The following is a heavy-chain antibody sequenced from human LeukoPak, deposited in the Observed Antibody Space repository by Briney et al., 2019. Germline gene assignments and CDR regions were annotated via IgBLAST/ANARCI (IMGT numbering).Heavy chain of an antibody. CDR2: IYPDDSDA. Sequence: GESLKISCKGSGYSFTTYWIGWVRQMPGKGLEWIGIIYPDDSDARYSPSFQGQVTISADKSISTAYLQWSSLKASDTAMYYCARVPFFSTSSGYYFDYWGQGTLVTVSS. CDR1: GYSFTTYW. J-gene: IGHJ4*02. CDR3: ARVPFFSTSSGYYFDY. V-gene: IGHV5-51*01. D-gene: IGHD6-6*01.